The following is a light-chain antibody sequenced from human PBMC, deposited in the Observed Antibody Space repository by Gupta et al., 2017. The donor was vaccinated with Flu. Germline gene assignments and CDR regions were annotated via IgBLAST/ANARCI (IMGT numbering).Light chain of an antibody. CDR2: KDT. CDR3: QSVDASSRSPSVV. J-gene: IGLJ2*01. Sequence: SYDLTPPPSVSVSPGQTARIACSGDALAKQYVFWWQQKAGQVPLLVMSKDTERPSGIPERFSGSSSGTIATLTIDGVQAEDEADYYCQSVDASSRSPSVVFGGGTKLTVL. CDR1: ALAKQY. V-gene: IGLV3-25*03.